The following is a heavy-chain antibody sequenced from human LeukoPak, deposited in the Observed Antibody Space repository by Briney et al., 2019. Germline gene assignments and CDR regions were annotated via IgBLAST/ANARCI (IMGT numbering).Heavy chain of an antibody. CDR3: AAGGRV. D-gene: IGHD3-10*01. CDR1: GFTFSSYS. V-gene: IGHV3-15*01. CDR2: IQSKTDGGTA. Sequence: GGSLRLSCAASGFTFSSYSMNWVRQAPGKGLEWVGRIQSKTDGGTAEYAAPVKGRFTISRDDSTNTLYLQMNSLKTEDTGVYYCAAGGRVWGQGTTVTVSS. J-gene: IGHJ6*02.